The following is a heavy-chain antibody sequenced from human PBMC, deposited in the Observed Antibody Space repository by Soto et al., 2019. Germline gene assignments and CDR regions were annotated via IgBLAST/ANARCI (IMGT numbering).Heavy chain of an antibody. D-gene: IGHD6-19*01. J-gene: IGHJ3*02. CDR2: ISGSGGST. V-gene: IGHV3-23*01. CDR1: GFTFSSYA. CDR3: AKDIQAVDDAFDI. Sequence: EVQLLESGGGLVQPGGSLRLSCAASGFTFSSYAMSWVRQAPGKGLEWVSAISGSGGSTYYADSVKGRFTISRDNSKNTLHLQINSLRAEDTAVYYCAKDIQAVDDAFDIWGQGTMVTVSS.